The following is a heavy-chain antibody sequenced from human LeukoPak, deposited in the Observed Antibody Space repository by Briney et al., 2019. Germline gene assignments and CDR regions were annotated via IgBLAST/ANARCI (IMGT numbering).Heavy chain of an antibody. J-gene: IGHJ4*02. D-gene: IGHD3-22*01. CDR3: AREKRHYYDSSGYWGY. V-gene: IGHV1-8*01. CDR2: MNPNSGNT. CDR1: GYTFTSYD. Sequence: ASVKVSCKASGYTFTSYDINWVRQATGQGLEWMGWMNPNSGNTGYAQKFQGRVTMTRNTSISTAYMELSSLRSEDTAVYYCAREKRHYYDSSGYWGYWGQGTLVTVSS.